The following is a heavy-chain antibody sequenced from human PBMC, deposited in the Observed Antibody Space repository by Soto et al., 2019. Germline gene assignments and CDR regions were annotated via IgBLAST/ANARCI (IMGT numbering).Heavy chain of an antibody. D-gene: IGHD6-19*01. CDR2: IWYDGSNK. Sequence: QVQLVESGGGVVQPGRSLRLSCAASGFTFSSYGMHWVRQAPGKGLEWVAVIWYDGSNKYYADSVKGRFTISRDNSKNTVYLQMNSLRAEDTAVYYCARDGAVAGTFFIYWYFDLWGRGTLVTVSS. CDR3: ARDGAVAGTFFIYWYFDL. V-gene: IGHV3-33*01. J-gene: IGHJ2*01. CDR1: GFTFSSYG.